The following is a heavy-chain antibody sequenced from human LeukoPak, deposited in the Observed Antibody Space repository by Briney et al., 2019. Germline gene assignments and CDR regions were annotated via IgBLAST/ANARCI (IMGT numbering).Heavy chain of an antibody. Sequence: PGGSQRLSCAASGFTFSSYAMHWVRQAPGKGLEYVSAISSNGGSTYYASSVKGRFTISRDNSKNTLYLQMGSLRAEDMAVYYCARSRVTEGVYYFDYWGQGTLVTVSS. CDR3: ARSRVTEGVYYFDY. V-gene: IGHV3-64*01. CDR2: ISSNGGST. D-gene: IGHD2-21*02. J-gene: IGHJ4*02. CDR1: GFTFSSYA.